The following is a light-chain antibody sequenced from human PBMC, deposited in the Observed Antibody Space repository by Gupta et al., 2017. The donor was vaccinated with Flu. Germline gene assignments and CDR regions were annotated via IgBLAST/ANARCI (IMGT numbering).Light chain of an antibody. CDR3: MQGVHLIT. V-gene: IGKV2-30*01. CDR1: QSLVYSDGNTY. J-gene: IGKJ5*01. CDR2: KVS. Sequence: VVMTQSPLSLPVTLGQPASISCRSSQSLVYSDGNTYLSWFQQRPGQSPRRLIYKVSNRDSGVPDRFSGSGSGTDFTLKISRVEAEDVGIYYCMQGVHLITFGQGTRLEIK.